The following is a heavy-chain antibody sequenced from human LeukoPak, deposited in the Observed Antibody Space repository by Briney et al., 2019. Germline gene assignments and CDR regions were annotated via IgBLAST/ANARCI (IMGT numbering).Heavy chain of an antibody. D-gene: IGHD3-22*01. CDR1: GFTFSDYY. Sequence: NPGGSLRLSCAASGFTFSDYYMSWIRQAPGKGLEWVSDISSSGSTIYYADSVKGRFTISRDNAKNSLYLQMNSLRAEDTAVYYCARVQLHYYDSSGYPPDYWGQGTLVTVSS. J-gene: IGHJ4*02. CDR3: ARVQLHYYDSSGYPPDY. CDR2: ISSSGSTI. V-gene: IGHV3-11*01.